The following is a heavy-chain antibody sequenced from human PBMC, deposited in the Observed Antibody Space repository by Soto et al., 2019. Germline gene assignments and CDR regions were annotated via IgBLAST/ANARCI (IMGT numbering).Heavy chain of an antibody. D-gene: IGHD4-4*01. J-gene: IGHJ6*02. Sequence: SETLSLTCAVYGGSFSGYYWSWIRQPPGKGLEWIGEINHSGSTNYNPSLKSRVTISVDTSKNQFSLKLSSVTAADTAVYYCARGVSSYSNYLAGRYYYGMDVWGQGTTVTVS. V-gene: IGHV4-34*01. CDR3: ARGVSSYSNYLAGRYYYGMDV. CDR1: GGSFSGYY. CDR2: INHSGST.